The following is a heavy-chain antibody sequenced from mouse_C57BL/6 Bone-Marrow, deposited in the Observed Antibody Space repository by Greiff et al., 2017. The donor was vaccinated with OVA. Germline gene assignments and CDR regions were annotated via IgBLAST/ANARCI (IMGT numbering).Heavy chain of an antibody. CDR1: GFTFSDYG. V-gene: IGHV5-17*01. CDR3: AREVTY. D-gene: IGHD2-2*01. J-gene: IGHJ3*01. CDR2: ISSGSSTI. Sequence: EVHLVESGGGLVKPGGSLKLSCAASGFTFSDYGMHWVRQAPEKGLEWVAYISSGSSTIYYADTVKGRFTISRDNAKNTLFLQMTSLRSEDTAMYYCAREVTYWGQGTLVTVSA.